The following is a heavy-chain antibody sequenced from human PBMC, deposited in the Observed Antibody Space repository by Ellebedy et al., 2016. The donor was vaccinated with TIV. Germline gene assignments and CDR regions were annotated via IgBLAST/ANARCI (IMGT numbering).Heavy chain of an antibody. CDR2: IIPIFGTA. V-gene: IGHV1-69*13. CDR1: GYTFTSYA. J-gene: IGHJ4*02. CDR3: ARGQLWLQGYFDY. D-gene: IGHD5-18*01. Sequence: SVKVSXXASGYTFTSYAISWVRQAPGQGLEWMGGIIPIFGTANYAQKFQGRVMITADESTSTAYMELSSLRSEDTAVYYCARGQLWLQGYFDYWGQGTLVTVSS.